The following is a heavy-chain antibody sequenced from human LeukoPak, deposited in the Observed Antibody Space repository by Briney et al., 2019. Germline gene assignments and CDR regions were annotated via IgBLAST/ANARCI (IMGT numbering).Heavy chain of an antibody. J-gene: IGHJ5*02. CDR3: ARLIAAAGSRWFDP. Sequence: GASVNVSCKACGYTFIGYYMHEVGPAAGQGGAWMGWINPNSGGTNYAQKFQGRVAMTRDTSISTAYMELSRLRSDDTAVYYCARLIAAAGSRWFDPWGQGTLVTVSS. CDR2: INPNSGGT. V-gene: IGHV1-2*02. CDR1: GYTFIGYY. D-gene: IGHD6-13*01.